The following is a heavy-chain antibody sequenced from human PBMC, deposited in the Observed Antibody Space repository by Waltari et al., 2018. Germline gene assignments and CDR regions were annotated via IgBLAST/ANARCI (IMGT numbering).Heavy chain of an antibody. Sequence: EVELVESGGGLVQPGGSLRLSCEVSGVSLSDRWMHWVRQTPEKGLVWVARVNSDGRNTAYADSVRGRFIISRDTARNTLFLQMSSVRVDDTALYYCVAATPSSDKWGQGTLVTVSS. CDR1: GVSLSDRW. J-gene: IGHJ4*02. CDR3: VAATPSSDK. D-gene: IGHD6-19*01. CDR2: VNSDGRNT. V-gene: IGHV3-74*01.